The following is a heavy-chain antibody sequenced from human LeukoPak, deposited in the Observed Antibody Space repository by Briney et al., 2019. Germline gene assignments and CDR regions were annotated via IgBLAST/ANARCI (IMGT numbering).Heavy chain of an antibody. J-gene: IGHJ4*02. V-gene: IGHV4-31*02. Sequence: SQTLSPTWTVSGASFTNAKFFYNWIRQRHWKGLDWIGHVFYTGTTDYSPSLKSRFALSVDRLSKTFSLRLTSVTAADTALYFCARGRIDCTQGVCTKYFFDSWGQGILVTVSS. CDR2: VFYTGTT. CDR1: GASFTNAKFF. D-gene: IGHD2-21*02. CDR3: ARGRIDCTQGVCTKYFFDS.